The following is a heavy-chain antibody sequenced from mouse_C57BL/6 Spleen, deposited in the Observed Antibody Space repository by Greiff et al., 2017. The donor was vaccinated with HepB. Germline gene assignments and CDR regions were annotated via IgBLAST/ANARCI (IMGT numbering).Heavy chain of an antibody. J-gene: IGHJ1*03. D-gene: IGHD1-1*01. CDR3: ARDPYGWYFDV. CDR1: GYSITSGYY. Sequence: EVKLQESGPGLVKPSQSLSLTCSVTGYSITSGYYWNWIRQFPGNKLEWMGYISYDGSNNYNPSLKNRISITRDTSKNQFFLKLNSVTTEDTATYYCARDPYGWYFDVWGTGTTVTVSS. CDR2: ISYDGSN. V-gene: IGHV3-6*01.